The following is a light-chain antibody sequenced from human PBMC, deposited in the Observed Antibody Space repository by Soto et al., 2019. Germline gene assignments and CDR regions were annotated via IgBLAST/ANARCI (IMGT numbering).Light chain of an antibody. CDR1: SSNIGHNY. V-gene: IGLV1-47*01. J-gene: IGLJ1*01. CDR3: ASWDDSLTGFV. CDR2: RSD. Sequence: QSVLTQPPSASGTPGQRVTISCSESSSNIGHNYVSWYQQVPGSTPKLLIYRSDQRPSGVPDRFSGSKSGTSASLAIGGLRSEDEADYYCASWDDSLTGFVFGTGTKVTVL.